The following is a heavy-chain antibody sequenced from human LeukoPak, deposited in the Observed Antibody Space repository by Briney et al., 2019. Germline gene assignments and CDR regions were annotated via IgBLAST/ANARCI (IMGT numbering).Heavy chain of an antibody. Sequence: GGSLRLSCAASGFSFSTYWMHWVRQAPGKGLVWVSRITSDGSYTNYADSVKGRFTISRDNAKKTLYLQMNSLRVEDTAIYYCTRLSAGGGLASDYWGQGTLVTVSS. V-gene: IGHV3-74*01. D-gene: IGHD3-10*01. CDR2: ITSDGSYT. CDR1: GFSFSTYW. CDR3: TRLSAGGGLASDY. J-gene: IGHJ4*02.